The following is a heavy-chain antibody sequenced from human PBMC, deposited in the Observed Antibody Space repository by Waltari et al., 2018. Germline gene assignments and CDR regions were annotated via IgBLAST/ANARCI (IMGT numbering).Heavy chain of an antibody. CDR3: ASCEYSGYDYGAFDI. V-gene: IGHV3-21*01. CDR2: ISSSSSYI. J-gene: IGHJ3*02. D-gene: IGHD5-12*01. CDR1: GFTFSSYS. Sequence: EVQLVESGGGLVKPGGSLRLSCAASGFTFSSYSMTWVRQAPGKGLEWVSSISSSSSYIYYADSVKGRFTISRDNAKNSLYLQMNSLRAEDTAVYYCASCEYSGYDYGAFDIWGQGTMVTVSS.